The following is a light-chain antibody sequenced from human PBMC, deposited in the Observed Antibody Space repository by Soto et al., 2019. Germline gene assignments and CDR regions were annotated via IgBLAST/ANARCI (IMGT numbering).Light chain of an antibody. CDR3: QQYNIWPPYT. V-gene: IGKV3-15*01. CDR1: QRISSN. CDR2: GAS. Sequence: EIVMTQSPATLSVSPGERATLYCKASQRISSNLPWYQQKPGQPPRLLIYGASTRASGIPARFSGSGSGTEFTLTISGLQSEDFALYYCQQYNIWPPYTFGQGTKLEIK. J-gene: IGKJ2*01.